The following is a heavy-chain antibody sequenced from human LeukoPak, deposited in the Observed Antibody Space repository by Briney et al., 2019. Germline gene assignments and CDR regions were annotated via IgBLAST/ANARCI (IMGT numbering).Heavy chain of an antibody. V-gene: IGHV3-21*01. D-gene: IGHD5-24*01. CDR3: ARATGRWLQLPLDY. J-gene: IGHJ4*02. CDR2: ISSSSSYI. Sequence: GGSLRLSCAASGFTFSSYSMNWVRQAPGRGLEWVSSISSSSSYIYYADSVKGRFTISRDNAKNSLYLQMNSLRAEDTAVYYCARATGRWLQLPLDYWGQGTLVTVSS. CDR1: GFTFSSYS.